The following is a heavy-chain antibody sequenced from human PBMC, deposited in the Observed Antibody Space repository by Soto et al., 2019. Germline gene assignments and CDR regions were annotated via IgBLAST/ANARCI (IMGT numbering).Heavy chain of an antibody. CDR2: IIPIFGTA. J-gene: IGHJ6*03. V-gene: IGHV1-69*13. CDR3: ATSYCTNGVCYPEYYYYKDV. D-gene: IGHD2-8*01. CDR1: GGTFSSYA. Sequence: SVKVSCKASGGTFSSYAISWVRQAPGQGLEWMGGIIPIFGTANYAQKFQGRVTITADESTSTAYMELSSLRSEDTAVYYCATSYCTNGVCYPEYYYYKDVWGKGTTVTVSS.